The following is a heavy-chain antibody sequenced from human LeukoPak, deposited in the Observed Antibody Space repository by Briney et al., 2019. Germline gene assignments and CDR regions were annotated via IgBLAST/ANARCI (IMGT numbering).Heavy chain of an antibody. CDR1: GGSISSGGYY. D-gene: IGHD2/OR15-2a*01. J-gene: IGHJ4*02. CDR3: ARAAPIVTLKNYFDY. V-gene: IGHV4-31*03. CDR2: IYYSGST. Sequence: SETLSLTCTVSGGSISSGGYYWSWIRQHPGKGLEWIGYIYYSGSTYYNPSLKSRVTISVDTSKNQFSLKLSSVTAADTAVYYCARAAPIVTLKNYFDYWGQGTLVTVSS.